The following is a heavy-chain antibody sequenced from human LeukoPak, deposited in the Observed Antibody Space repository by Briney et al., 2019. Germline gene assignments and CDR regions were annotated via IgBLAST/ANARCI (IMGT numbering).Heavy chain of an antibody. CDR2: IYYSGST. V-gene: IGHV4-59*01. CDR1: GGSISSYY. J-gene: IGHJ4*02. Sequence: SETLSLTCTVSGGSISSYYWSWIRQPPGKGLEWIGYIYYSGSTNYNPSLKSRVTISVDTSKNQSSLKLSSVTAADTAVYYCAGSYDSSGYPFDYWGQGTLVTVSS. D-gene: IGHD3-22*01. CDR3: AGSYDSSGYPFDY.